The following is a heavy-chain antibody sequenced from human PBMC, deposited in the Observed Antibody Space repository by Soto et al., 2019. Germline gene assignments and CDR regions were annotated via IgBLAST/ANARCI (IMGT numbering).Heavy chain of an antibody. CDR3: ARQGSGNFPSRIDY. D-gene: IGHD3-10*01. CDR1: GYAFSHYW. CDR2: IYPGDSDT. Sequence: GESLKISCEASGYAFSHYWIAWVRQMPGKGLEWMEIIYPGDSDTRYSPSFQGQVTISADKSITTAYLQWSSLRASDTAMYYCARQGSGNFPSRIDYWGQGTLVTSPQ. J-gene: IGHJ4*01. V-gene: IGHV5-51*01.